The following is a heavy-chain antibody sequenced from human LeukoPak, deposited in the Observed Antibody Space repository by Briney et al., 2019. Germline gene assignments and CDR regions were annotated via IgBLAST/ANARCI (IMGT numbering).Heavy chain of an antibody. J-gene: IGHJ5*02. V-gene: IGHV3-7*03. Sequence: GGSLRLSCVASGLTVSNHWVSWVRQAPGKGLEWVANIREERGQEYYVDSAKGRFTISKNSAKNSLYLQMNTLRVEDTAMYYCASLDTAKQPLANHWGQGTLVTVSS. CDR2: IREERGQE. CDR1: GLTVSNHW. D-gene: IGHD5-18*01. CDR3: ASLDTAKQPLANH.